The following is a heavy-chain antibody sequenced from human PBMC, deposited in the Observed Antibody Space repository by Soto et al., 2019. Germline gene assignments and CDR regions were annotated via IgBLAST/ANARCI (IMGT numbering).Heavy chain of an antibody. V-gene: IGHV4-39*01. CDR1: GGSISSRESY. CDR2: IYFSGST. Sequence: QLQLQESGPGLVKSSETLSLTCSVSGGSISSRESYWGWMRQPPGKELEWIGTIYFSGSTYYNPSLQSRVTLSVDTSMNQSSLQLSSVTAAETAVYSWARHGGRGAAGTCYNWGQGTLVTVSS. J-gene: IGHJ4*02. CDR3: ARHGGRGAAGTCYN. D-gene: IGHD6-13*01.